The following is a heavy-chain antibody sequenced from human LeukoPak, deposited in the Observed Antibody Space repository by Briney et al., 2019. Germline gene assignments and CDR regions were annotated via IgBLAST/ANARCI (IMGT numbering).Heavy chain of an antibody. J-gene: IGHJ4*02. V-gene: IGHV3-30*02. CDR3: AKDKWSYGYDSSGYSAFFDY. CDR2: IRYDGSNK. CDR1: EFTFSSYA. D-gene: IGHD3-22*01. Sequence: GGSLRLSCAASEFTFSSYAMHWVRQAPGKGLEWVAFIRYDGSNKYYADSVKGRFTISRDNSKNTLYLQMNSLRAEDTAVYYCAKDKWSYGYDSSGYSAFFDYWGQGTLVTVSS.